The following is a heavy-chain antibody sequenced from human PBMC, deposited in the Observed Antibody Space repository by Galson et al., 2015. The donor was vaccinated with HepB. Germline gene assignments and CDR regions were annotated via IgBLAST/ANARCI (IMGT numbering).Heavy chain of an antibody. D-gene: IGHD3-22*01. J-gene: IGHJ5*02. CDR1: GYTFTGYY. CDR2: INPNSGGT. Sequence: SVKVSCKASGYTFTGYYMHWVRQAPGQGLEWMGWINPNSGGTNYAQKFQGWVTMTRDTSISTAYMELSRLRSDDTAVYYCAREGGEYYYDSSGQPNGFDPWGQGTLVTVSS. CDR3: AREGGEYYYDSSGQPNGFDP. V-gene: IGHV1-2*04.